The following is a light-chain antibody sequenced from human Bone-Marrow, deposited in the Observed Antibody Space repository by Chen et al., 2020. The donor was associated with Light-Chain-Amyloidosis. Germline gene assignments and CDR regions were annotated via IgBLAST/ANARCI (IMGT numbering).Light chain of an antibody. CDR1: SSDVGGVNH. J-gene: IGLJ1*01. CDR3: SSYTITNTLV. Sequence: QSALTQPASVAGSPGQSITISCTGTSSDVGGVNHVSWYQQHPDKAPKLVIDDVTKRPSWVPDRFSGSKSDNTASLTISGLQTEDEADYFCSSYTITNTLVFGSGTRVTVL. V-gene: IGLV2-14*01. CDR2: DVT.